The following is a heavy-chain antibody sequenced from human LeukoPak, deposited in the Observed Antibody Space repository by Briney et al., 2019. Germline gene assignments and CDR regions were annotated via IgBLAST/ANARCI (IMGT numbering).Heavy chain of an antibody. V-gene: IGHV3-21*01. D-gene: IGHD3-10*01. CDR3: ARAHYYGSGSYYKWYFDY. J-gene: IGHJ4*02. CDR2: ISSSSSYI. Sequence: GGSLRLSCAASGFTFSSYGIHWVRQAPGKGLEWVSSISSSSSYIYYADSVKGRFTISRDNAKNSLYLQMNSLRAEDTAVYYCARAHYYGSGSYYKWYFDYWGQGTLVTVSS. CDR1: GFTFSSYG.